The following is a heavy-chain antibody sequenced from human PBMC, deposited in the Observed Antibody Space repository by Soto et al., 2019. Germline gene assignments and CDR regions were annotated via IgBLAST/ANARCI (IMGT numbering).Heavy chain of an antibody. Sequence: ASVKGSCKGSGYAFSSYAISWGRQAPGQGLEWMGWISAYNGNTNYAQKLQGRVTMTTDTSTSTAYVELRSLRSDDTAVYYCARDGPPVDYWGQGTLVTVSS. CDR2: ISAYNGNT. V-gene: IGHV1-18*01. CDR3: ARDGPPVDY. J-gene: IGHJ4*02. CDR1: GYAFSSYA.